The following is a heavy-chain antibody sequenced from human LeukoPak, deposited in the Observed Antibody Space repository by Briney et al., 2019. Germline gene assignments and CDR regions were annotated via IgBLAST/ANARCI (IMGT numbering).Heavy chain of an antibody. CDR3: ARGVGLTQGGTFDY. CDR1: GGSFSGYF. CDR2: VDHTGST. J-gene: IGHJ4*02. V-gene: IGHV4-34*01. D-gene: IGHD1-1*01. Sequence: SETLSLTCAVYGGSFSGYFWSWIRQPPGKGLEWIGYVDHTGSTNFNPSLNGRVSISRDTTNNLFSLKLSSVTAADTAVFYCARGVGLTQGGTFDYWGQGTLVTVSS.